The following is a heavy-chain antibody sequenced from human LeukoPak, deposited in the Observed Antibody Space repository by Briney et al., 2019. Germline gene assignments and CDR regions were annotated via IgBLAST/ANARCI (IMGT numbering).Heavy chain of an antibody. Sequence: SETLSLTCAVYGGSFSGYYWSWIRQPPGKGLEWIGEINHSGSTNYNPSLKSRVTISVDTSKNQFSLKLSSVTAADTAVYYCATGITGTGADAFDIWGQGTMVTVSS. CDR2: INHSGST. CDR3: ATGITGTGADAFDI. J-gene: IGHJ3*02. D-gene: IGHD1-20*01. V-gene: IGHV4-34*01. CDR1: GGSFSGYY.